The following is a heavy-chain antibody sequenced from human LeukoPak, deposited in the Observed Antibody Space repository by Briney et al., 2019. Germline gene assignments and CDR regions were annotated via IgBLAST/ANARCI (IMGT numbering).Heavy chain of an antibody. CDR1: GFTVSSNS. V-gene: IGHV3-53*01. J-gene: IGHJ4*02. CDR2: IYSDNT. CDR3: ARRAGAYSHPYDY. Sequence: PGGSLRLSCTVSGFTVSSNSMSWVRQAPGEGLEWVSFIYSDNTHYSDSVKGRFTISRDNSKNTLYLQMNRLRAEDTAVYYCARRAGAYSHPYDYWGQGTLVTVSS. D-gene: IGHD4/OR15-4a*01.